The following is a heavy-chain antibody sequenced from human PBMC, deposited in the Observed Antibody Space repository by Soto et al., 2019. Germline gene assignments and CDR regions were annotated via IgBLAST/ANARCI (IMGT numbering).Heavy chain of an antibody. CDR3: TTDRRWLLWFGELTPDTVSYYYYMDV. CDR2: IKSKTDGGTT. Sequence: GGSLRLSCAASGFTFSNAWMSWVRQAPGKGLEWVGRIKSKTDGGTTDYAAPVKGRFTISRDDSKNTLYLQMNSLKTEDTAGYYCTTDRRWLLWFGELTPDTVSYYYYMDVWGKGTTVTVSS. J-gene: IGHJ6*03. CDR1: GFTFSNAW. V-gene: IGHV3-15*01. D-gene: IGHD3-10*01.